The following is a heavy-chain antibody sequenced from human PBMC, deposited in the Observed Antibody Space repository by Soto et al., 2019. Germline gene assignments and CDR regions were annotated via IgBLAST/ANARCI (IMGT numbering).Heavy chain of an antibody. Sequence: QVQLVESGGGVVQPGRSLRLSCAASGFTFSSYGMHWVRQAPGKGLEWVAVISYDGSNKYYADSVKGRFTISRDNSKNTLYLQMNSLRAEDKAVYYCAKDALAFYDFWSGYYPYYFDYWGQGTLVTVSS. CDR3: AKDALAFYDFWSGYYPYYFDY. CDR1: GFTFSSYG. J-gene: IGHJ4*02. V-gene: IGHV3-30*18. D-gene: IGHD3-3*01. CDR2: ISYDGSNK.